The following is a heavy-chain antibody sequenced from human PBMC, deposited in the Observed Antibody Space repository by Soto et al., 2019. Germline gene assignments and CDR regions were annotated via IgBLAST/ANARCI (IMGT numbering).Heavy chain of an antibody. CDR3: ASRSSSFDY. J-gene: IGHJ4*02. Sequence: NPSETLSLTCAVHGGSFSGYYWDWIRQPPGKGLEWIGEVNHGGTSNYNPSLKSRAIISVDTSKNQFSLKLTSVTAADTAVYYCASRSSSFDYWGQGTLVTVSS. V-gene: IGHV4-34*01. CDR2: VNHGGTS. CDR1: GGSFSGYY. D-gene: IGHD6-13*01.